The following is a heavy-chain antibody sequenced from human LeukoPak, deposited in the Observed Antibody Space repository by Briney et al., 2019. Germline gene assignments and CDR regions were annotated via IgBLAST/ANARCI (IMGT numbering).Heavy chain of an antibody. V-gene: IGHV3-48*01. J-gene: IGHJ6*03. CDR3: ARGGAARVYYYYMDV. D-gene: IGHD6-6*01. CDR1: GFTFSTYS. Sequence: PGGSLRLSCAASGFTFSTYSMNWVRQAPGKGLEWVSYISSSSSSIYADSVKGRFTISRDSAKNSVYLQMNSLRAGDTAVYYCARGGAARVYYYYMDVWGKGTTVTVSS. CDR2: ISSSSSSI.